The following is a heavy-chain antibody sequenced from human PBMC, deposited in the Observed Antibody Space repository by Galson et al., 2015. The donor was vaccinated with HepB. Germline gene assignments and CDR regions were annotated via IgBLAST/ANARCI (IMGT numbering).Heavy chain of an antibody. J-gene: IGHJ5*02. CDR1: GFSFSTYA. V-gene: IGHV3-21*01. CDR3: ARDWGIAVAGPWWFDR. D-gene: IGHD6-19*01. Sequence: SLRLSCAGSGFSFSTYAMNWVRQAPGKGLEWVSSISSTSNYIYYADSVKGRFTISRDDAKNSLFLQMNGLRAEDTAVYYCARDWGIAVAGPWWFDRWRQGTLVTVAS. CDR2: ISSTSNYI.